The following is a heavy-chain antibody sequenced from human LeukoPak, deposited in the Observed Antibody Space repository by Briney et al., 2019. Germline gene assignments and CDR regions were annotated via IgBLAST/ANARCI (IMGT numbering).Heavy chain of an antibody. CDR3: AREGRCGGDCYYDY. CDR1: GFTFSSFG. D-gene: IGHD2-21*02. Sequence: PGGSLRLSCAASGFTFSSFGMHWVRQAPGKGLEWVAVIWYDASNKYYADSVKGRFTISRDNSKNTLYLQMNSLGAEDTAVYYCAREGRCGGDCYYDYWGQGTLVTVSS. J-gene: IGHJ4*02. V-gene: IGHV3-33*01. CDR2: IWYDASNK.